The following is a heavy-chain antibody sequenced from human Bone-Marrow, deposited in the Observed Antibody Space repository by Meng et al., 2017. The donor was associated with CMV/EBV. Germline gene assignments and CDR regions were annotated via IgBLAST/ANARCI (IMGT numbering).Heavy chain of an antibody. Sequence: GGSLRLSCAASGFTFSSYWMHWVRHAPGKGLEWVSGISWNSVNMGYADSVKGRFTISRDNAKNSLYLHMISLRPEDTALYYCAKDRRYCSSTTCYGDSGYYGMDVWGQGTTVTVSS. J-gene: IGHJ6*02. CDR1: GFTFSSYW. CDR3: AKDRRYCSSTTCYGDSGYYGMDV. CDR2: ISWNSVNM. V-gene: IGHV3-9*01. D-gene: IGHD2-2*01.